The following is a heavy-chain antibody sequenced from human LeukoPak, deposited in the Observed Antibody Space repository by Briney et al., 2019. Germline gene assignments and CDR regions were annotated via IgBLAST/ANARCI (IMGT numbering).Heavy chain of an antibody. CDR2: IYYSGST. CDR3: ARFTRYSYGYGFDY. J-gene: IGHJ4*02. D-gene: IGHD5-18*01. Sequence: SETLSLTCTVSGGSISSYYWSWIRQPPGKGLEWIGYIYYSGSTNYNPSLKSRVTISVDTSKHQSSLKLSSVTAADTAVYYCARFTRYSYGYGFDYWGQGTLVTVSS. V-gene: IGHV4-59*01. CDR1: GGSISSYY.